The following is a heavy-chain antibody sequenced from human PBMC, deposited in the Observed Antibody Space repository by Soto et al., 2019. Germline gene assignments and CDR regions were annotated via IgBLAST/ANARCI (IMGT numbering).Heavy chain of an antibody. V-gene: IGHV5-51*01. D-gene: IGHD3-3*02. CDR1: GYSFSSYA. J-gene: IGHJ5*02. CDR2: IYPSGSDT. CDR3: ATLDFFVPFDP. Sequence: PGGSLRLSCRASGYSFSSYAMSWGRQIPWKGLEWMSVIYPSGSDTRYSASFKGRVTISGDKSISTAYLQWGSLKAADTAMYYCATLDFFVPFDPWGQGTLVTVSS.